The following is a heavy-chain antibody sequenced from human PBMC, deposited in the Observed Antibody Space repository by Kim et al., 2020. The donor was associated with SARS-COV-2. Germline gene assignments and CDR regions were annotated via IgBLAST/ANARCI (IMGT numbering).Heavy chain of an antibody. CDR2: ISSSSSCI. CDR1: GFTFSSYG. CDR3: ARGDCELPNTDY. Sequence: GGSLRLSCAVSGFTFSSYGMNWVRQAPGKGLEWVSSISSSSSCIYYADPVKGRFTSSRDNAKNSLYLQMNSLRAEDTAVYYCARGDCELPNTDYWGQGTLVTVSS. D-gene: IGHD1-26*01. V-gene: IGHV3-21*01. J-gene: IGHJ4*02.